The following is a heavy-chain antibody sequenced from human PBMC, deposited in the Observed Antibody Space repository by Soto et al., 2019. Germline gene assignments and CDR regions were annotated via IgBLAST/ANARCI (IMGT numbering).Heavy chain of an antibody. D-gene: IGHD3-22*01. CDR2: INHSGST. J-gene: IGHJ3*02. Sequence: QVQLQQWGAGLLKPSETLSLTCAVYGGSFSGYYWSWIRQPPGKGLEWIGEINHSGSTNYNPSLKSRVTISVDTSKNQFSLKLSSVTAADTAVYYWARGSYDSSGYYYVMGAFDIWGQGTMVTVSS. CDR3: ARGSYDSSGYYYVMGAFDI. V-gene: IGHV4-34*01. CDR1: GGSFSGYY.